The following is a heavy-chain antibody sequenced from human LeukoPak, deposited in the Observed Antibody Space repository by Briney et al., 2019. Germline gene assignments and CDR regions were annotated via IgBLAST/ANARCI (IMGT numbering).Heavy chain of an antibody. J-gene: IGHJ4*02. CDR2: ISGDGELP. CDR3: ARDVGGVSSGLDY. Sequence: PGGSLRLSCAASGFTFDGYAMHWVRQVPGKGLEWVSLISGDGELPYYTYSVEGRFTISRDNSKNSLYLQMSSLRTEDTALYYCARDVGGVSSGLDYWGQGTLVSVSS. CDR1: GFTFDGYA. D-gene: IGHD6-19*01. V-gene: IGHV3-43*02.